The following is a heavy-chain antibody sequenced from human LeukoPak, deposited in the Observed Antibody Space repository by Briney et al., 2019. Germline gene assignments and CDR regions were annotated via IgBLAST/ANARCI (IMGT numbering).Heavy chain of an antibody. CDR1: GYSITSYW. Sequence: GESLKISCKGSGYSITSYWIGWVRQMPGKGLEWMGIIYPGDSDTRYSPSFQGQVTISADKSISTAYLQWSSLKASDTAMYYCARHEACSGGSCYSEHYYYGMDVWGKGTTVTVSS. D-gene: IGHD2-15*01. CDR2: IYPGDSDT. V-gene: IGHV5-51*01. CDR3: ARHEACSGGSCYSEHYYYGMDV. J-gene: IGHJ6*04.